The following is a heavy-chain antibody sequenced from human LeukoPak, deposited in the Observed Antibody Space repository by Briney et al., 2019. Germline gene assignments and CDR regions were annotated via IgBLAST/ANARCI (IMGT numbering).Heavy chain of an antibody. D-gene: IGHD2-2*01. CDR3: ARFGRPSKGYCSSTSCYANFDY. CDR1: GYTFTGYY. V-gene: IGHV1-2*02. J-gene: IGHJ4*02. Sequence: ASVKVSCKASGYTFTGYYMHWMRQAPGQGLEWMGWINPNSGGTNYAQKFQGRVTMTRDTSISTAYMELSRLRSDDTAVYYCARFGRPSKGYCSSTSCYANFDYWGQGTLVTVSS. CDR2: INPNSGGT.